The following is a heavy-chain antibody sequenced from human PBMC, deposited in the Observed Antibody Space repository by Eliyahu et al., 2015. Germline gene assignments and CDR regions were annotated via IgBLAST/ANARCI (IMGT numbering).Heavy chain of an antibody. Sequence: QVQLVQSGAEVKKPGASVKVSCKVSGYTFTXYGISWVRQAPGQGLEWMGWISAYNGNTNYAQKLQGRVTMTTDTSTSTAYMELRSLRSDDTAVYYCASAYCGGDCYYWMGAFDIWGQGTMVTVSS. CDR2: ISAYNGNT. V-gene: IGHV1-18*01. CDR1: GYTFTXYG. J-gene: IGHJ3*02. CDR3: ASAYCGGDCYYWMGAFDI. D-gene: IGHD2-21*01.